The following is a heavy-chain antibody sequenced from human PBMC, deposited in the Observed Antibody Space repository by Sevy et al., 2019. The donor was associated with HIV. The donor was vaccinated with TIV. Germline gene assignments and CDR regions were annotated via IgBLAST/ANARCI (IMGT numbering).Heavy chain of an antibody. V-gene: IGHV3-21*01. CDR2: ITSSSSYK. Sequence: GGSLRLSCAASGFTFSSYSMNWVRQAPGKGLEWVSSITSSSSYKYYADSVKGRFTISRDNSKNSLYLQMNSLRAEDTAVYYCCRGPGVACANYYYYMDVWGKGTLVTVSS. CDR3: CRGPGVACANYYYYMDV. J-gene: IGHJ6*03. D-gene: IGHD2-15*01. CDR1: GFTFSSYS.